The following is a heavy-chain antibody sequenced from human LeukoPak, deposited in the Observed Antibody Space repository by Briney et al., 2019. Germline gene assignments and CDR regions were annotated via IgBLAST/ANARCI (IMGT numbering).Heavy chain of an antibody. CDR3: ACSKFPPDSWFDP. V-gene: IGHV3-23*01. CDR1: GISFSSCA. Sequence: PRGSLRLSCAASGISFSSCAMGWVRQAPGKGLEWVSGSSRSGDSTFYADSVRGRFTISRDNSKNTLFLQMNSRIAEDTAVYFCACSKFPPDSWFDPWGQETLVTVSS. J-gene: IGHJ5*02. D-gene: IGHD3-10*02. CDR2: SSRSGDST.